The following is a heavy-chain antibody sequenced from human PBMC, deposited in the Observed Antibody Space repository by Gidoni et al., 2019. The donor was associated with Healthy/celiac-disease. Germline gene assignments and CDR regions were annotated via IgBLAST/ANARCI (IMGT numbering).Heavy chain of an antibody. CDR2: INHSGST. V-gene: IGHV4-34*01. J-gene: IGHJ1*01. Sequence: QVQLQQWGAGLLKPSETLSLTCAVYGGSFSGYYWSWIRQPPGKGLEWIGEINHSGSTNYNPSLKSRVTISVDTSKNQFSLKLSSVTAADTAVYYCARGRASIAARPNYFQHWGQGTLVTVSS. CDR3: ARGRASIAARPNYFQH. D-gene: IGHD6-6*01. CDR1: GGSFSGYY.